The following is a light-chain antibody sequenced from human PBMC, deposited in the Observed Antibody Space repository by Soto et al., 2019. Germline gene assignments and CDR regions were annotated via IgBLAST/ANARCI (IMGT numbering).Light chain of an antibody. CDR3: SSYTSSSTLVV. CDR1: SSDVGGYNY. CDR2: DVS. Sequence: QSALTQPASVSGSPGQSITISCTGTSSDVGGYNYVSWYQQHPGKAPKLMIYDVSNRPSGVSNRFSGSKSGNTASLTISGLQAEDEAEYDCSSYTSSSTLVVFGGGTKLTVL. V-gene: IGLV2-14*01. J-gene: IGLJ2*01.